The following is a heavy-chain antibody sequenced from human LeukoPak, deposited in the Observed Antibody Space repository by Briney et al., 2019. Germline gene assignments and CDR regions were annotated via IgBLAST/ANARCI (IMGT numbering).Heavy chain of an antibody. J-gene: IGHJ4*02. CDR3: PTCGGDCYFNY. Sequence: PVGSLRLSCAASGFTFSNAWMNWVRHTPGKRLEWVGRIKSKPAGEKTTYGSPVKGRFTISRDDSRNTLYQQMNSLYTDVPDVYYCPTCGGDCYFNYWGQGTLVTVSS. CDR1: GFTFSNAW. V-gene: IGHV3-15*01. CDR2: IKSKPAGEKT. D-gene: IGHD2-21*02.